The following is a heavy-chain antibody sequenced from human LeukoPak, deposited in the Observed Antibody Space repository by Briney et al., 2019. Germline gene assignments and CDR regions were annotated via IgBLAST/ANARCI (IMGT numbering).Heavy chain of an antibody. J-gene: IGHJ3*02. CDR3: ARDIYRGTDAYDM. D-gene: IGHD3-10*01. CDR1: EYTFTTYA. Sequence: GSVKVSCKASEYTFTTYAMHWVRQAPGQRLEWMGLINAGDDNTRYSENFQGRVTITKDTSANTAYMELSRLRSEDTAVYYCARDIYRGTDAYDMWGQGTMVTVSP. CDR2: INAGDDNT. V-gene: IGHV1-3*01.